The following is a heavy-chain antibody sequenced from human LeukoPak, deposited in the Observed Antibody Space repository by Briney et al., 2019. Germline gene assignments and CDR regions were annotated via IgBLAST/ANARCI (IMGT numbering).Heavy chain of an antibody. CDR2: INHSGST. Sequence: SETLSLTCAVYGGSFSGYYWSWIRQPPGKRLEWIGEINHSGSTNYNPSLKSRVTISVDTSKNQFSLKLSSVTAADTAVYYCARNLARGTARPDYWGQATLVTVSS. V-gene: IGHV4-34*01. J-gene: IGHJ4*02. CDR1: GGSFSGYY. CDR3: ARNLARGTARPDY. D-gene: IGHD6-6*01.